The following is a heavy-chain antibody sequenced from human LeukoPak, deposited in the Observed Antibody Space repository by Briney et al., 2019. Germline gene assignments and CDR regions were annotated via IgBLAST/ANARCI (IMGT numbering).Heavy chain of an antibody. V-gene: IGHV3-23*01. J-gene: IGHJ4*02. CDR1: GFTFSSYA. CDR2: ITASGDNT. Sequence: GGSLRLSCAASGFTFSSYAVSWVRQAPGKGLERVSGITASGDNTYYADSVKGRFNISRDNSKSTLYLQMNSLRAEDTAVYYCATSSGYWIDYWGQGTLVTVSS. D-gene: IGHD3-22*01. CDR3: ATSSGYWIDY.